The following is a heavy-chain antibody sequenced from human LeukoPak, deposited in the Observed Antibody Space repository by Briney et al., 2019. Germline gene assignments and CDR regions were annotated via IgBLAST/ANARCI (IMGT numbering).Heavy chain of an antibody. V-gene: IGHV3-74*01. Sequence: QPGGSLRLSCAASGFTFSSYWMHWVCQTPGKGLVWLSRIIGDGSSTNYAESVKGRFTISRDNAKNTVYLQMNSLRDEDTAVYYCLRGGGSGSYGYLQHWGQGTLVTVSS. CDR3: LRGGGSGSYGYLQH. D-gene: IGHD3-10*01. CDR1: GFTFSSYW. J-gene: IGHJ1*01. CDR2: IIGDGSST.